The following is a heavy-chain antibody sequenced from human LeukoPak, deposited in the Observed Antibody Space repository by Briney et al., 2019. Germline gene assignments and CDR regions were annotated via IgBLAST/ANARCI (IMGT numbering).Heavy chain of an antibody. CDR2: ISSSSSTI. CDR3: ARGGASYYCYYMDV. J-gene: IGHJ6*03. D-gene: IGHD1-26*01. Sequence: GGSLRLSCAASGFTFSTYSMNWVRQAPGKGLEWVSYISSSSSTIYYADSVKGRFTISRDNAKNSLYLQMNSLRAEDTAVYYCARGGASYYCYYMDVWGKGTTVTVSS. V-gene: IGHV3-48*04. CDR1: GFTFSTYS.